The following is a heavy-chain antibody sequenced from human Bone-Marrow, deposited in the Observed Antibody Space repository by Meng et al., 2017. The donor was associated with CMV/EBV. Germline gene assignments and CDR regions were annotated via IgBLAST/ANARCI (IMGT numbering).Heavy chain of an antibody. V-gene: IGHV3-30*02. CDR1: GFTFSSYS. D-gene: IGHD1-1*01. Sequence: GESLKISCAASGFTFSSYSMNWVRQAPGKGLEWVAFIRYDGSNKYYADSVKGRFTISRDNSKNTLYLQMNSLRAEDTAVYYCAPNGYYYYGMDVWGQGTTVTVSS. J-gene: IGHJ6*02. CDR3: APNGYYYYGMDV. CDR2: IRYDGSNK.